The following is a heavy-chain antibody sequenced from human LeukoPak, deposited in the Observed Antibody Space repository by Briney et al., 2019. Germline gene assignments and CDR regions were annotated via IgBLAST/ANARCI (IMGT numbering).Heavy chain of an antibody. CDR1: GGSINSGNYY. V-gene: IGHV4-30-4*08. CDR3: ARTSIAARLVHGMDV. Sequence: SQTLSLTCTVSGGSINSGNYYWSWIRQHPGKGLEWIGYIYHTGGTYYNPSLKSRVTISVDTSKNQFSLKLSSVTAADTAVYYCARTSIAARLVHGMDVWGQGTTVTVSS. CDR2: IYHTGGT. D-gene: IGHD6-6*01. J-gene: IGHJ6*02.